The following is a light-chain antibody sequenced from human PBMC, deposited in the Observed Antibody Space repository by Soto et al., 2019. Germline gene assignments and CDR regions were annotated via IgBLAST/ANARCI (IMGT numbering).Light chain of an antibody. J-gene: IGKJ3*01. CDR1: QGISNY. CDR3: QSHNSAPPVS. Sequence: DIQMTQSPSSLSASVGDRVTITCRASQGISNYLAWYQQKPGKVPKLLIYAASTFQSGVPSRFGGSGSGTDFTLTICSPQPEDVATYYCQSHNSAPPVSFGPGTKVDLK. CDR2: AAS. V-gene: IGKV1-27*01.